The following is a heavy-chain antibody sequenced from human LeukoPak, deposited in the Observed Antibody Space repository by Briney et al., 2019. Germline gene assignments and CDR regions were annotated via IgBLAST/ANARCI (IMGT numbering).Heavy chain of an antibody. D-gene: IGHD4-11*01. Sequence: GASVKVSCKASGGTFSSYAISWVRQAPGQGLEWMGGIIPIFGTANYAQKFQGRVTITTDESTSTAYMELSSLRSEDTAVYYCARSPYDYSNYIDYWGQGTLVTVSS. J-gene: IGHJ4*02. CDR2: IIPIFGTA. CDR1: GGTFSSYA. V-gene: IGHV1-69*05. CDR3: ARSPYDYSNYIDY.